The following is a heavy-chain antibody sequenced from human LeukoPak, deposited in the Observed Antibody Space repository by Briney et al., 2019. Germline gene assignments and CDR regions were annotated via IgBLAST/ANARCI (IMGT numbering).Heavy chain of an antibody. D-gene: IGHD5/OR15-5a*01. J-gene: IGHJ3*02. CDR1: GGSLRSYY. CDR2: IYHSGST. V-gene: IGHV4-59*08. CDR3: ARHVSSASHVFDI. Sequence: PSETLSLTCTVSGGSLRSYYWSWNRQPPGTGLEWIGYIYHSGSTNYNPSLESRVTMSVDTSKNQFSPKLGSVTDADTAVYFCARHVSSASHVFDIWGQGTMVAVSS.